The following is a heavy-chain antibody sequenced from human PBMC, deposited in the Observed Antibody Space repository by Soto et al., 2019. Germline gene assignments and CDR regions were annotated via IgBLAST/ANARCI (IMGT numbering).Heavy chain of an antibody. CDR2: TYYRSKWYN. Sequence: PSQTLSLTCAISGDSVSSNSAAWNWIRQSPSRGLEWLGRTYYRSKWYNDYAVSVKSRITINPETSKNQFYLQLNSVTPEDTAVYYCARAYYDILTGHPYYYYYYGMDVSGQGTTVTVSS. CDR3: ARAYYDILTGHPYYYYYYGMDV. D-gene: IGHD3-9*01. J-gene: IGHJ6*02. CDR1: GDSVSSNSAA. V-gene: IGHV6-1*01.